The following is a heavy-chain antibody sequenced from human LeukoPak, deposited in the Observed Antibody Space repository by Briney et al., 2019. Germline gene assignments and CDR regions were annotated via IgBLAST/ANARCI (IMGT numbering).Heavy chain of an antibody. CDR3: AKDTAMEDYFDY. CDR2: ISGSGGST. J-gene: IGHJ4*02. D-gene: IGHD5-18*01. CDR1: GFTFSSDA. V-gene: IGHV3-23*01. Sequence: GGSLRLSCAASGFTFSSDAMSWVRQAPGKGLEWVSAISGSGGSTYYADSVKGRVTISRDNSKNTLYLQMNSLRAEDTAVYYCAKDTAMEDYFDYWGQGTLVTVSS.